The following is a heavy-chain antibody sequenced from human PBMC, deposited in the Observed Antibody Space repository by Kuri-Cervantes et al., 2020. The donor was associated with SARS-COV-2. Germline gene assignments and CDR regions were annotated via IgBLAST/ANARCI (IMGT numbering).Heavy chain of an antibody. J-gene: IGHJ6*02. CDR3: ARDCSSTSCYTTYYYYYYGMDV. CDR2: ISGSGGST. V-gene: IGHV3-23*01. Sequence: GESLKISCAASGFTFSSYAMSWVRQAPGKGLEWVSAISGSGGSTYYADSVKGRFTISRDNAKNSLYLQMNSLRAEDTAVYYCARDCSSTSCYTTYYYYYYGMDVWGQGTTVTVSS. D-gene: IGHD2-2*02. CDR1: GFTFSSYA.